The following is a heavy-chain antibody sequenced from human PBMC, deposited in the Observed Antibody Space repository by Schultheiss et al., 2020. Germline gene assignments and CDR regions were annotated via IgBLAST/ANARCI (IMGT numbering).Heavy chain of an antibody. CDR1: GGSFSGYY. J-gene: IGHJ5*02. D-gene: IGHD4-17*01. CDR2: IYYSGST. V-gene: IGHV4-59*01. CDR3: ARMYGDYENNWFDP. Sequence: SETLSLTCAVYGGSFSGYYWSWIRQPPGKGLEWIGYIYYSGSTNYNPSLKSRVTISVDTSKNQFSLKLSSVTAADTAVYYCARMYGDYENNWFDPWGQGTLVTVSS.